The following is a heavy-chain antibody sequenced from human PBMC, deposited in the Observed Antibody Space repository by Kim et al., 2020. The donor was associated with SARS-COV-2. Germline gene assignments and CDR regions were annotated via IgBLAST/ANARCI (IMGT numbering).Heavy chain of an antibody. J-gene: IGHJ4*02. V-gene: IGHV3-23*01. CDR2: ISGSGVST. CDR1: GFTFSSYA. D-gene: IGHD3-9*01. CDR3: ANWLLYMEGEVGDFDY. Sequence: GWSLRLSCAASGFTFSSYAMSWVRQAPGKGLEWVSAISGSGVSTYYADSVKGRFTISRDNSKNTLYLQMNSLRAEDTAVYYCANWLLYMEGEVGDFDYWGQGTLVTVSS.